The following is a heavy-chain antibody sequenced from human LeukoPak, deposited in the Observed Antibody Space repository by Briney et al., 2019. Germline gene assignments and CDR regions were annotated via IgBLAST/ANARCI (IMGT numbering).Heavy chain of an antibody. CDR3: ARSRTDAFDI. CDR2: ISSSSSTI. D-gene: IGHD1-14*01. V-gene: IGHV3-48*01. J-gene: IGHJ3*02. Sequence: PGGSLRLSCAASGFTFSSYEMNWVRQAPGKGLEWVSYISSSSSTIYYADSVKGRFTISRDNAKNSLYLQMNSLRAEDTAVYYCARSRTDAFDIWGQGTMVTVSS. CDR1: GFTFSSYE.